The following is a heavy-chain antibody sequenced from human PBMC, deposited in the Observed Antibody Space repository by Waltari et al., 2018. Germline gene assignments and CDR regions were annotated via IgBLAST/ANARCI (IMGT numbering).Heavy chain of an antibody. V-gene: IGHV3-48*03. D-gene: IGHD1-1*01. CDR3: TRDLTNVLDY. Sequence: EVQLVESGGALVQPEGSLRLSCAAFGISFSNYEMNWVRQAPGKGLEWVSYISTSGSTIYYADSVKGRFTISRDNTKNSLYLQMNSLRVEDTAVYYCTRDLTNVLDYWGQGTLVTVSS. CDR2: ISTSGSTI. CDR1: GISFSNYE. J-gene: IGHJ4*02.